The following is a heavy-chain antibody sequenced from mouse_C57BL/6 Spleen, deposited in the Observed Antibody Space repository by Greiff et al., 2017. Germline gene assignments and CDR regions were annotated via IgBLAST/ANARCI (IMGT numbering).Heavy chain of an antibody. CDR3: ERANGSSWYFDV. J-gene: IGHJ1*03. CDR1: GYSITSGYY. V-gene: IGHV3-6*01. Sequence: EVQLQQSGPGLVKPSQSLSLTCSVTGYSITSGYYWNWIRQFPGNKLEWMGYISYDGSNNYNPSLKNRISINRDTSKNQFFLKLNSVTTEDTATYDCERANGSSWYFDVWGTGTTVTVSS. D-gene: IGHD1-1*01. CDR2: ISYDGSN.